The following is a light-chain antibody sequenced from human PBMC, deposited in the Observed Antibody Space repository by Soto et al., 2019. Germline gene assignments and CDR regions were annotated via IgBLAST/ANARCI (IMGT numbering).Light chain of an antibody. CDR2: KAS. J-gene: IGKJ1*01. CDR1: QGIGSW. Sequence: IQMTQSPSTLSASVGDRVIITCLASQGIGSWLAWYQQKPGKAPKLLIYKASTLESGVPSRFSGSGSGTDFTLTISSLXXXXXXXXXXXXXXTYWTFGQGTKVEIK. V-gene: IGKV1-5*03. CDR3: XXXXTYWT.